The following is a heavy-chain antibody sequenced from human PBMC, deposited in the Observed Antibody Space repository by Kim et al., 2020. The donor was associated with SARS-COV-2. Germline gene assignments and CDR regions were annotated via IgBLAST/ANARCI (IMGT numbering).Heavy chain of an antibody. CDR3: ARGGYSYGPRGRYMDV. CDR1: GGSFSGYY. D-gene: IGHD5-18*01. J-gene: IGHJ6*03. Sequence: SETLSLTCAVYGGSFSGYYWSWIRQPPGKGLEWIGEINHSGSTNYNPSLKSRVTISVDTSKNQFSLKLSSVTAADTAVYYCARGGYSYGPRGRYMDVWGKGTTVTVSS. CDR2: INHSGST. V-gene: IGHV4-34*01.